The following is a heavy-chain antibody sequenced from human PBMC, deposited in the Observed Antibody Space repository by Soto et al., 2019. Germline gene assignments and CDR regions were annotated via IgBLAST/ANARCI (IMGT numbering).Heavy chain of an antibody. D-gene: IGHD3-22*01. CDR2: VYYSGST. Sequence: TSETLSLTCTVSGASINNNDYHWSWIRQTPGKGLEWIGYVYYSGSTDYIPSLKSRLSMSIDKSQNRFTLKLNSVTAADTATYYCARMSYFYDKWYFDLWGRGTLVTVSS. V-gene: IGHV4-30-4*01. J-gene: IGHJ2*01. CDR1: GASINNNDYH. CDR3: ARMSYFYDKWYFDL.